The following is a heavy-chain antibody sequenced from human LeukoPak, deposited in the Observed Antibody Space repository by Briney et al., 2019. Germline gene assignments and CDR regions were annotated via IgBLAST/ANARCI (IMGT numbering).Heavy chain of an antibody. CDR2: IDYSGNT. D-gene: IGHD3-9*01. J-gene: IGHJ4*02. Sequence: SETLSLTCTVSGGSISTYYWSWIRQPPGKGLEWVGYIDYSGNTNNNPSLKSRVTLSMDASKNQFSLWLSSVTAADTAVYYCARAHSYDTLTGYYTGFDYWGRGTLDRVS. V-gene: IGHV4-59*01. CDR3: ARAHSYDTLTGYYTGFDY. CDR1: GGSISTYY.